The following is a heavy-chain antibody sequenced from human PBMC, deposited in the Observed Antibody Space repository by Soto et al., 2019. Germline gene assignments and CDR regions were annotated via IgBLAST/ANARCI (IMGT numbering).Heavy chain of an antibody. J-gene: IGHJ5*02. V-gene: IGHV3-30-3*01. CDR2: ISYDGSNK. CDR1: GFTFSSYA. D-gene: IGHD3-22*01. Sequence: GGSLRLSCAASGFTFSSYAMHWVRQAPGKGLEWVAVISYDGSNKYYADSVRGRFTISRDNSKNTLYLQMNSLRAEDTAVYYRARPKHIDNYYESGCWWFDPWGQGTLVTVAS. CDR3: ARPKHIDNYYESGCWWFDP.